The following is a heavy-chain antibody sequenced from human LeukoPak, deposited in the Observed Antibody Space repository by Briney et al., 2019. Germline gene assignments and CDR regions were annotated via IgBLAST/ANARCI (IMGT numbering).Heavy chain of an antibody. CDR1: GYTFTGYA. Sequence: ASVKVSCKASGYTFTGYAMNWVRQAPGQGLEWMGWINTDTGNPTYAQGFTGRFVFSLDTSVSTAHLQISSLKAEDTAVYYCAREGTYYDSSGYFLRAFYIRGQRT. J-gene: IGHJ3*02. D-gene: IGHD3-22*01. CDR3: AREGTYYDSSGYFLRAFYI. CDR2: INTDTGNP. V-gene: IGHV7-4-1*02.